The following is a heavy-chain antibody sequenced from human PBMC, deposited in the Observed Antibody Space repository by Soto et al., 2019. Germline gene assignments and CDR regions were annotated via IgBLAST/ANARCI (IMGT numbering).Heavy chain of an antibody. CDR1: GASVNTDDW. D-gene: IGHD6-13*01. Sequence: SETLSLTCAVSGASVNTDDWWNWVRQPPGKGLEWIGEIYHGGTIYYNPSLKSRVTISVDKSKNQISLKLTSLTAADTAVYYCARVQQLVPYYYYYGMDVWGQGTTVTVSS. CDR2: IYHGGTI. CDR3: ARVQQLVPYYYYYGMDV. V-gene: IGHV4-4*02. J-gene: IGHJ6*02.